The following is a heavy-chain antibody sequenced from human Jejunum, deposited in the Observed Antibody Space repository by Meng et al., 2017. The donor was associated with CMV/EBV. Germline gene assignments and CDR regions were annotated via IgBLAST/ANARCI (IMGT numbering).Heavy chain of an antibody. CDR2: IKPNGNDK. CDR3: ARDPYSSGGYGAIDM. J-gene: IGHJ3*02. CDR1: FTCSADG. V-gene: IGHV3-7*01. Sequence: FTCSADGMTWVRQSQGRGLEWVANIKPNGNDKYYVDSVKGRFTISRDNAKNSLYLQMNSLRVEDTAIYYCARDPYSSGGYGAIDMWGHGIMVTVSS. D-gene: IGHD2-15*01.